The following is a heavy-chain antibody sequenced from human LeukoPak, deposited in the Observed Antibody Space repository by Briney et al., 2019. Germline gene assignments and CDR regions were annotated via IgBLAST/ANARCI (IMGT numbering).Heavy chain of an antibody. V-gene: IGHV3-23*01. CDR2: ISGDDVSP. Sequence: GGSLRLSCAASGFTFNNYALAWVRQTPEKGLECVSAISGDDVSPYYVDSVRGRFTISRDNSKNTLYLQMNSLRAEDTAIYYCAREGPHRGSNYLNFDYWGQGTLVTVSS. D-gene: IGHD4-11*01. CDR1: GFTFNNYA. J-gene: IGHJ4*02. CDR3: AREGPHRGSNYLNFDY.